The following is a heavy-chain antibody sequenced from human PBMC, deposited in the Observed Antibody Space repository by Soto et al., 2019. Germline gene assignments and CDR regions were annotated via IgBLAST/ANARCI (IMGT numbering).Heavy chain of an antibody. CDR1: GFTFSSYA. CDR2: ISGSGGST. J-gene: IGHJ4*02. V-gene: IGHV3-23*01. Sequence: GGSLRLSCAASGFTFSSYAMSWVRQAPGKGLEWVSAISGSGGSTYYADSVKGRFTISRDNSKNTLYLQMNSLRAEDTAVYYCASKVPEDWGPSPRPDYWGQGTLVTVSS. D-gene: IGHD7-27*01. CDR3: ASKVPEDWGPSPRPDY.